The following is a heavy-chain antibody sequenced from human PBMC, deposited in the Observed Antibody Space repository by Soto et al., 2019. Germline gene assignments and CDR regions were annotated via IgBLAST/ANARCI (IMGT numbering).Heavy chain of an antibody. D-gene: IGHD3-22*01. Sequence: EVQLLESGGGLVQPGGSLRLSCTASGFTFSTYGMSWVRQAPGKGLEWVTSLSGDGTTTYYIDSVKGRFTISRDNSRHTLSLQMNSLRTEDTAIYYCAKDISFDTSAYNYWGQGILVAVSS. CDR2: LSGDGTTT. CDR1: GFTFSTYG. J-gene: IGHJ4*02. CDR3: AKDISFDTSAYNY. V-gene: IGHV3-23*01.